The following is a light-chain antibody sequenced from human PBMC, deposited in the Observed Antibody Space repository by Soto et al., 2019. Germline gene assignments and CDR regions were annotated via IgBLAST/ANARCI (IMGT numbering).Light chain of an antibody. CDR3: QRYSSPDSPQYT. J-gene: IGKJ2*01. CDR1: QSIPNYY. CDR2: ETS. Sequence: EFVLTQSPGTLSLSPGERATLSCRTTQSIPNYYLAWYQQKPGQAPRLLIYETSRRASGIPDRFSGSGSGTDFTLTISRLEPEDFAVFYCQRYSSPDSPQYTFGQGTNLEI. V-gene: IGKV3-20*01.